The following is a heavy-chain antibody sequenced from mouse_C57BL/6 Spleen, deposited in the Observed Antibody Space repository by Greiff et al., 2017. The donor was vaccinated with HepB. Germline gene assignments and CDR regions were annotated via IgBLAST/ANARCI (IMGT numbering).Heavy chain of an antibody. CDR1: GYTFPSYG. V-gene: IGHV1-81*01. D-gene: IGHD1-1*01. CDR3: ARIITTVVDPYYFDY. CDR2: IYPRSGNT. J-gene: IGHJ2*01. Sequence: VQLQQSGAELARPGASVKLSCKASGYTFPSYGISWVKQRTGQGLEWIGEIYPRSGNTYYNEKFKGKATLTADKSSSTAYMELRSLTSEDSAVYFCARIITTVVDPYYFDYWGQGTTLTVSS.